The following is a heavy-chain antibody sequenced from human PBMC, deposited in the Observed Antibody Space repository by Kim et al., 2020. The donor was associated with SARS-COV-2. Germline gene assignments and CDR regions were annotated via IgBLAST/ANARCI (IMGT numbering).Heavy chain of an antibody. CDR1: GFTFSSYS. Sequence: GGSLRLSCAASGFTFSSYSMNWVRQAPGKGLEWVSSISSSSSYIYYADSVKGRFTISRDNAKNSLYLQMNSLRAEDTAVYYCARESTFLVPAAIGYYYYMDVWGKGTTVTVSS. V-gene: IGHV3-21*01. CDR2: ISSSSSYI. CDR3: ARESTFLVPAAIGYYYYMDV. D-gene: IGHD2-2*01. J-gene: IGHJ6*03.